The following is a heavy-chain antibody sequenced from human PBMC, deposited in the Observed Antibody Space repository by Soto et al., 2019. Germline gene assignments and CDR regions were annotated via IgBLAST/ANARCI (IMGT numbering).Heavy chain of an antibody. Sequence: QVQLVQSGAEVKKPGSSVKVSCKASGGTFGSQGIAWVRQAPGQGLEWMGGFIAMLGTPTYAKKVQGRATISADESLTSSYLELSSLRSEDTGVYFCARGAMAHFDYWCQGTVVTVSS. CDR1: GGTFGSQG. V-gene: IGHV1-69*01. CDR3: ARGAMAHFDY. D-gene: IGHD5-18*01. CDR2: FIAMLGTP. J-gene: IGHJ4*02.